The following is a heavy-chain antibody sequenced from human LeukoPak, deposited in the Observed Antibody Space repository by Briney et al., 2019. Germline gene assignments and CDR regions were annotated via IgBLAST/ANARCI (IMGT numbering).Heavy chain of an antibody. Sequence: PSETLSLTCTVSGDSVSSGNYYLSWIRQPPGKGLDWITYMSPSGTTKYNPSLKSRVTMSVDTSKNQFSLKLSSVTAADTAIYYCARENPSGYYNRPIDYWGQGTLVTVSS. CDR3: ARENPSGYYNRPIDY. CDR1: GDSVSSGNYY. CDR2: MSPSGTT. J-gene: IGHJ4*02. V-gene: IGHV4-61*01. D-gene: IGHD3-22*01.